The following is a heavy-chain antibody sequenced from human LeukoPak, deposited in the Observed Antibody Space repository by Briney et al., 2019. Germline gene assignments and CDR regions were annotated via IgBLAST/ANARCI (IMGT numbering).Heavy chain of an antibody. Sequence: GGSLRLSCAASGFTFGSYAMSWVRRAPGKGLEWVSAISGSGGSTYYADSVKGRFTISRDNSKNTLYLQMNSLRAEDTAVYYCAKGPDVRITIFGVVMAWGQGTLVTVSS. CDR1: GFTFGSYA. V-gene: IGHV3-23*01. J-gene: IGHJ5*02. CDR2: ISGSGGST. D-gene: IGHD3-3*01. CDR3: AKGPDVRITIFGVVMA.